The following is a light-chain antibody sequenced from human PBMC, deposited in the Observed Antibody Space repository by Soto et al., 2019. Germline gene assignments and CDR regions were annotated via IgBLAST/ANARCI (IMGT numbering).Light chain of an antibody. V-gene: IGLV1-40*01. Sequence: QSVLTQPPSVSEAPEQRVTISCTGSSSNIGAGYEAHWYQQVPGTAPKLLIYENNNRPSGVPDRFSGSKSGTSASLAITGLQAEDVAEYYCQSYDSSLSGYVFGTGTKLTVL. CDR2: ENN. CDR1: SSNIGAGYE. J-gene: IGLJ1*01. CDR3: QSYDSSLSGYV.